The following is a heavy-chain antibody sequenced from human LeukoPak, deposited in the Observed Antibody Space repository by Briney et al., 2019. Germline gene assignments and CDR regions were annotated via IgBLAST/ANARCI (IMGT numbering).Heavy chain of an antibody. J-gene: IGHJ4*02. CDR1: GFTFSSFW. CDR3: AKVVRQWLVEGLYFDY. D-gene: IGHD6-19*01. V-gene: IGHV3-7*03. CDR2: IKLDGSET. Sequence: GGSLRLSCAASGFTFSSFWMTWVRQAPGKGLEWMASIKLDGSETSYVDSVKGRFTISRDNTKNSLYLQMNSLRAEDTAVYYCAKVVRQWLVEGLYFDYWGQGTLVTVSS.